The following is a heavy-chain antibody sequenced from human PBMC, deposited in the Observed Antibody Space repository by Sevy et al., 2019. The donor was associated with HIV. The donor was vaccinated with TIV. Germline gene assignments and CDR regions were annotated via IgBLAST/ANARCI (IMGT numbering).Heavy chain of an antibody. CDR1: GFTFSSYS. Sequence: GGCLRLSCAASGFTFSSYSMNWVRQAPGKGLEWVSYISSGFSTIHYADSVKGRFTISRDNAKNSLYLQMNRLRAEDTTVYYCARDNGDDFLSTSVFDYWGQGTPVAVSS. CDR3: ARDNGDDFLSTSVFDY. V-gene: IGHV3-48*01. CDR2: ISSGFSTI. J-gene: IGHJ4*02. D-gene: IGHD2-8*01.